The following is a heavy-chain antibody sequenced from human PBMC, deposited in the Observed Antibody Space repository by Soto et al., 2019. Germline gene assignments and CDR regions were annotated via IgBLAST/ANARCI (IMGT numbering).Heavy chain of an antibody. CDR3: ARDVTMVRGVINYFDY. Sequence: PSETLSLTCAVSGYSISSGYYWGWIRQPPGKGLEWIGSIYHSGSTYYNPSLKSRVTISVDTSKNQFSLKLSSVTAADTAVYYCARDVTMVRGVINYFDYWGQGTLVTVSS. J-gene: IGHJ4*02. V-gene: IGHV4-38-2*02. CDR2: IYHSGST. CDR1: GYSISSGYY. D-gene: IGHD3-10*01.